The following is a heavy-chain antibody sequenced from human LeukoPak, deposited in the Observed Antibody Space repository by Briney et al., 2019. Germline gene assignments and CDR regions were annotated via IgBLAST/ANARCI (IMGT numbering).Heavy chain of an antibody. Sequence: GGSLRLSCAASGFTVSSNYMSWVRRAPGKGLEWVSVIYSGGSTYYADSVKGRFTISRDNSKNTLYLQMNSLRAEDTAVYYCASPLRDEDAFDIWGQGTMVTVSS. CDR1: GFTVSSNY. V-gene: IGHV3-53*01. CDR2: IYSGGST. CDR3: ASPLRDEDAFDI. J-gene: IGHJ3*02.